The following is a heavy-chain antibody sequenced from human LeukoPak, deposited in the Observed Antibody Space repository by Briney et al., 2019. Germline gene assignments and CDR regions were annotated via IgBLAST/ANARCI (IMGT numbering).Heavy chain of an antibody. Sequence: GGPLRLSCAASGFTFGSSAMSWVRQAPGKGPEWVSTFSRSGPDTYYADSVKGRFTIFRDNSKNTLYLQMNSLRAEDTAVYYCAKGSLGSWYYFDYWGQGTLVTVSS. CDR2: FSRSGPDT. D-gene: IGHD6-13*01. CDR3: AKGSLGSWYYFDY. J-gene: IGHJ4*02. V-gene: IGHV3-23*01. CDR1: GFTFGSSA.